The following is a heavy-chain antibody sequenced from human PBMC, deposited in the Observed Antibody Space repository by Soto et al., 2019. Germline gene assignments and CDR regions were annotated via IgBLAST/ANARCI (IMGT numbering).Heavy chain of an antibody. CDR3: ARDFTEIYQGYYYYGMDV. CDR1: GDSVSSNSAA. D-gene: IGHD2-2*01. V-gene: IGHV6-1*01. Sequence: PSQTLSLTCAISGDSVSSNSAAWNWIRQSPSRGLEWLGRTYYRSKWYNDYAVSVKSRITINPDTSKNQFSLQLNSVTPEDTAVYYCARDFTEIYQGYYYYGMDVWGQGTTVTVSS. J-gene: IGHJ6*02. CDR2: TYYRSKWYN.